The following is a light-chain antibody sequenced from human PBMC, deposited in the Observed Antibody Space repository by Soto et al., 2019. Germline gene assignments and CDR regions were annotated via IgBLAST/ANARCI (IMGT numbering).Light chain of an antibody. CDR1: QSVSSY. CDR2: DAS. V-gene: IGKV3-11*01. Sequence: EIVLTQSPATLSLSPGERATLSCRASQSVSSYLAWYQQKPGQAPRLLIYDASNRATGIPARFSGSGSGTDVTLTISSLEPEDFGVYYCQQRRNWPGTSGQGTKVEIK. CDR3: QQRRNWPGT. J-gene: IGKJ1*01.